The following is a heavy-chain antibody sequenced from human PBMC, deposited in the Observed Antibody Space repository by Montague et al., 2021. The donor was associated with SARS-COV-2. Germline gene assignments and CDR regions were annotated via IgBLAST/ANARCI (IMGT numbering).Heavy chain of an antibody. CDR3: ARVGRQQLVRLSGMDV. CDR1: GGSISSSSYY. D-gene: IGHD6-13*01. Sequence: SETLSLTCTVSGGSISSSSYYWGWNRQTTGKGLEWNGSIYYSGSTYYNPSLKSRVTISVDTSKNQFTLKLSSVTAADTAVYYCARVGRQQLVRLSGMDVWGQGTTVTVSS. V-gene: IGHV4-39*06. CDR2: IYYSGST. J-gene: IGHJ6*02.